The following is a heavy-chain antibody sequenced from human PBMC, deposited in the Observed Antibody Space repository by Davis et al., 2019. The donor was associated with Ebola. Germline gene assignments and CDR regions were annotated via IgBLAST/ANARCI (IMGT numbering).Heavy chain of an antibody. V-gene: IGHV4-31*03. CDR2: IYYSGST. CDR3: ARGITGTLVEGYFDY. D-gene: IGHD1-7*01. J-gene: IGHJ4*02. CDR1: GGSISSGGYY. Sequence: PSETLSLTCTVSGGSISSGGYYWSWIRQHPGKGLEWIGYIYYSGSTYYNPSLKSRVTISVDTSKNQFSLKLSSVTAADTAVYYCARGITGTLVEGYFDYWGQGTLVTVSS.